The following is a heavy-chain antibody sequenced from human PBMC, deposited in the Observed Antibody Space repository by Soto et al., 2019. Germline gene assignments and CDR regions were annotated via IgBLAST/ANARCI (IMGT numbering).Heavy chain of an antibody. V-gene: IGHV3-21*01. J-gene: IGHJ6*03. CDR1: GFTFSSYS. CDR3: ARGQYDFWSGYYNRWPMDV. D-gene: IGHD3-3*01. Sequence: GGSLRLSCAASGFTFSSYSMNWVRQAPGKGLEWVSSISSSSSYIYYADSVKGRFTISRDNAKNSLYLQMNSLRAEDTAVYYCARGQYDFWSGYYNRWPMDVWGKGTTVTVSS. CDR2: ISSSSSYI.